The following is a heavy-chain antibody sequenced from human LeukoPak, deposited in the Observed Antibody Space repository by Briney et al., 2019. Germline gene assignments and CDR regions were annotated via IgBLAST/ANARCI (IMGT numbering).Heavy chain of an antibody. Sequence: GGSLRLSCAASGFTFSDYYMSWIRQAPCKGLEGVSYISSSGSTIYYADSVKGRFTISRDNAKNSLYLQMNSLRAEDTAVYYCARDPHTFYSDSSGYKGYYYYYMDVWGKGTTVTVPS. V-gene: IGHV3-11*04. CDR3: ARDPHTFYSDSSGYKGYYYYYMDV. D-gene: IGHD3-22*01. J-gene: IGHJ6*03. CDR1: GFTFSDYY. CDR2: ISSSGSTI.